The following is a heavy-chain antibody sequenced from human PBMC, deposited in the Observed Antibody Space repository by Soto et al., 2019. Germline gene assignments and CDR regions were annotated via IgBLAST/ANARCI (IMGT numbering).Heavy chain of an antibody. CDR2: INPDGGRT. D-gene: IGHD3-3*02. J-gene: IGHJ4*02. CDR1: GYTFTSSY. CDR3: ARGDYLSIFDN. Sequence: ASVKVSCKASGYTFTSSYSHWVRQAPGQGLEWMGVINPDGGRTNYAQKFQGRVTMARDTSTTTVYMELSSLRFEDTAVYYCARGDYLSIFDNWGQGTPVTVSS. V-gene: IGHV1-46*01.